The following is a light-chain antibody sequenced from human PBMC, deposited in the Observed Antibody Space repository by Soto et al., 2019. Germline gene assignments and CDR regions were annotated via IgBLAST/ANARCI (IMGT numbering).Light chain of an antibody. V-gene: IGKV1-5*01. J-gene: IGKJ2*03. CDR3: QQYDSCQYS. CDR1: QSISSW. Sequence: VHMTQSPSTLSASVGDRVTITCRASQSISSWVAWYQQKPGQVPKLLIYDAPPLESGVPSRFSGNKSGTAFALPINGRQPDDCATYYYQQYDSCQYSFGQGTKVEI. CDR2: DAP.